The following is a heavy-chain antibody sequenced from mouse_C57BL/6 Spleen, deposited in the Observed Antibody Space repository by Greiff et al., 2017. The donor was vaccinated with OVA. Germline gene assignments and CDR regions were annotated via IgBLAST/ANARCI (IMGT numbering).Heavy chain of an antibody. CDR1: GYTFTSYW. CDR2: INPSSGYT. J-gene: IGHJ3*01. D-gene: IGHD4-1*01. CDR3: ARSQQSLTGPFAY. Sequence: VQLQQSGAELAKPGASVKLSCKASGYTFTSYWMHWVKQRPGQGLEWIGYINPSSGYTKYNQKFKDKATLTADKSSSTAYMQLSSLTYADSAVYYCARSQQSLTGPFAYWGQGTLVTVSA. V-gene: IGHV1-7*01.